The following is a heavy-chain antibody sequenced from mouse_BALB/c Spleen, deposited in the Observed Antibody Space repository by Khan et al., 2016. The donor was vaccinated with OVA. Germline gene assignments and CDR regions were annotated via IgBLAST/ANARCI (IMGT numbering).Heavy chain of an antibody. Sequence: EVQLQESGPGLVKPSQSLSLTCTVAGYSITSDYAWNWIRQFPENKLEWMGYISYSGSTGYNPSLKSRISITRDTSKNQFFLQLNSVTTEDTATYYCASELGRYYGMDYWGQGTSVTVSS. D-gene: IGHD4-1*01. CDR2: ISYSGST. V-gene: IGHV3-2*02. CDR3: ASELGRYYGMDY. J-gene: IGHJ4*01. CDR1: GYSITSDYA.